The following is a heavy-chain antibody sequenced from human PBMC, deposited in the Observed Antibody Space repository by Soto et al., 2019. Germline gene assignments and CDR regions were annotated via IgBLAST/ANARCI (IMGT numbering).Heavy chain of an antibody. CDR2: VNPSGGST. J-gene: IGHJ6*02. Sequence: GASVKVSCKASGYTFTSYYMHWVRQAPGQGLEWMGIVNPSGGSTSYAQKFQGRVTMTRDTSTSTVYMELSSLRSEDTAVYYCAISQGYCSGGSCPTTPFYYYYGMDVWGQGTTVTVSS. D-gene: IGHD2-15*01. V-gene: IGHV1-46*01. CDR1: GYTFTSYY. CDR3: AISQGYCSGGSCPTTPFYYYYGMDV.